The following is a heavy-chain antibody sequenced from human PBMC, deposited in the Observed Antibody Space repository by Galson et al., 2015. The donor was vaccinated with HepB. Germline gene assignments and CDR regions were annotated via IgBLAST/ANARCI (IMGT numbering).Heavy chain of an antibody. V-gene: IGHV3-15*07. CDR2: IKSKTDGGTT. D-gene: IGHD6-19*01. Sequence: SLRLSCAASGFTFSNAWMNWVRQAPGKGLEWVGRIKSKTDGGTTDYAAPVKGRFTISRDDSKNTLYLQMNSLKTEDTAVYYCTTVRDWQWLVGYFDYWGQGTLVTVSS. J-gene: IGHJ4*02. CDR3: TTVRDWQWLVGYFDY. CDR1: GFTFSNAW.